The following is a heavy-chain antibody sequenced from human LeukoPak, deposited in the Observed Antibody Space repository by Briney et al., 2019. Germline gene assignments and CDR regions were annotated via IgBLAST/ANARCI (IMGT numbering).Heavy chain of an antibody. J-gene: IGHJ4*02. CDR1: GFTFSNYA. CDR3: AKASPYSSSWYDY. V-gene: IGHV3-23*01. Sequence: PGGSLRLSCAASGFTFSNYAMTWVRQAPGKGLEWVSTINDSNDNTYSADSVKGRFTISSENSKNTLYLQMNNLRAEGTAVYSCAKASPYSSSWYDYWGQGTLVTVSS. CDR2: INDSNDNT. D-gene: IGHD6-13*01.